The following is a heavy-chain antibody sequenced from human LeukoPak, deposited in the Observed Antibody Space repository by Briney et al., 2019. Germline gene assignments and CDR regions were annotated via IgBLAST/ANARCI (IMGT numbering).Heavy chain of an antibody. J-gene: IGHJ4*02. CDR2: IYYSGST. Sequence: SETLSLTCTVSGGSISSYYWSWIRQPPGKGLEWIGYIYYSGSTNYNPSLKSRVTISVDTSKSQFSLNLNSVTAADTAVYYCARVYDYGKFDFWGPGTPLTVSS. V-gene: IGHV4-59*01. CDR3: ARVYDYGKFDF. D-gene: IGHD4/OR15-4a*01. CDR1: GGSISSYY.